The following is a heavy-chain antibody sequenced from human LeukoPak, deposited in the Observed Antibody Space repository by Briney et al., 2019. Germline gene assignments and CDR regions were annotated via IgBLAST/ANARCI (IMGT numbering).Heavy chain of an antibody. Sequence: ASVKVSCKASGYTFTGYYMHWVRQAPGQGLEWMGWINPNSGGTNYAQKFQGRVTMTRDTPISTAYMELSRLRSDDTAVYYCARVQSSGWYRPSRYDYWGQGTLVTVSS. J-gene: IGHJ4*02. CDR1: GYTFTGYY. V-gene: IGHV1-2*02. D-gene: IGHD6-19*01. CDR2: INPNSGGT. CDR3: ARVQSSGWYRPSRYDY.